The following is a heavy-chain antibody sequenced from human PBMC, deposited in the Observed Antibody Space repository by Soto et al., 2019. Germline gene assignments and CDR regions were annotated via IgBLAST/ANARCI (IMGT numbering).Heavy chain of an antibody. CDR2: IIPIFGTA. CDR3: ARGYRAAAGTLKYYYYYGMDV. J-gene: IGHJ6*02. Sequence: GASVKVSCKASGGTFSSYAISWVRQAPGQGLEWMGGIIPIFGTANYAQKFQGRVTITADKSTSTAYMELSSLRSEDTAVYYCARGYRAAAGTLKYYYYYGMDVWG. V-gene: IGHV1-69*06. CDR1: GGTFSSYA. D-gene: IGHD6-13*01.